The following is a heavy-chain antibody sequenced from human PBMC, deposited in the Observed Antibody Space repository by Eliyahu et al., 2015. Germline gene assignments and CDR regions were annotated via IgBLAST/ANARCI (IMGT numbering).Heavy chain of an antibody. D-gene: IGHD4-17*01. CDR2: IYYSGST. J-gene: IGHJ5*02. CDR1: GGSIXSNSYY. Sequence: LQLQESGPALVKPSEXLPLTCTASGGSIXSNSYYWGWIRQSPAKGLEWIGSIYYSGSTYYNPSLKSRVTISVDTPKNQFSLKLSSVTAADSAVYYCVSHFYGDFLEWLDPWGQGILVTVSS. CDR3: VSHFYGDFLEWLDP. V-gene: IGHV4-39*01.